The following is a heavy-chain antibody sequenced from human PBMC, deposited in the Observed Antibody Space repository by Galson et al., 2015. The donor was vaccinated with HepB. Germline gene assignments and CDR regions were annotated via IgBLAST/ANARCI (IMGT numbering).Heavy chain of an antibody. D-gene: IGHD4-17*01. V-gene: IGHV4-34*01. J-gene: IGHJ5*02. CDR2: INHSGST. CDR3: ALLRYGRNWFDP. CDR1: GGSFSGYY. Sequence: TCAVYGGSFSGYYWSWIRQPPGKGLEWIGEINHSGSTNYNPSLKSRVTISVDTSKNQFSLKLSSVTAADTAVYYCALLRYGRNWFDPWGQGTLVTVSS.